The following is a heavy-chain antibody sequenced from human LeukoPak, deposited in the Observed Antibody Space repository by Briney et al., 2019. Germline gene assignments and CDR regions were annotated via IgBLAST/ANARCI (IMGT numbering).Heavy chain of an antibody. CDR2: ISAYNGNT. J-gene: IGHJ3*02. CDR1: GYTFSSSG. Sequence: ASVKVSCKASGYTFSSSGISWVRQAPGQGLEWVGWISAYNGNTDYAQKFQGRVTMTTDRPTSTGSMELRSLRSDDTAVYYCARDRSHGDAFDIWGQGTMVIVSS. V-gene: IGHV1-18*01. CDR3: ARDRSHGDAFDI.